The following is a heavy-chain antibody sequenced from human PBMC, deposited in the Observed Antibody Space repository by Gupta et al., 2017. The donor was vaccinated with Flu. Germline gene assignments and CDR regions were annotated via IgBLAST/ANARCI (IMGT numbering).Heavy chain of an antibody. D-gene: IGHD2-8*01. CDR2: ISYDGTIK. V-gene: IGHV3-30*03. Sequence: QVQLVESGGGVFQPGRSLSLSCAASGFTFSRTGMHWVRQAPGKGLEWVALISYDGTIKYYADSVKGRFTISRDNSKNTLYLQMNSLRAEDMAVYYCATEEYAANVFDIWGQGTMVTVSS. CDR1: GFTFSRTG. J-gene: IGHJ3*02. CDR3: ATEEYAANVFDI.